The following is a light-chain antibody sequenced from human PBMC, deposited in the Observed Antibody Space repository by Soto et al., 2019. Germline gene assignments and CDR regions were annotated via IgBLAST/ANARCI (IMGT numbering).Light chain of an antibody. V-gene: IGKV4-1*01. Sequence: DIQMTQSPDSLAVSLGERATINCKSSQSVLYSSNNKNYLAWYQHKPGQPPKVLIYWASTRESGVPDRFSGSGSGTDFTLTISSLQAEDVAVYFCQQYYSTPLTFGGGTKVEIK. CDR2: WAS. CDR1: QSVLYSSNNKNY. CDR3: QQYYSTPLT. J-gene: IGKJ4*01.